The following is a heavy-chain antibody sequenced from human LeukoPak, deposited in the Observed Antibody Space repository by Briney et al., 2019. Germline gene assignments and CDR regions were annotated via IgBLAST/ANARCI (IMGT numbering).Heavy chain of an antibody. J-gene: IGHJ4*02. CDR1: GYTFTDYG. Sequence: ASVKVSCKTSGYTFTDYGISWVRQAPGQGLEWMGWISVYSVNTNYAQKFQGRVTMTRDTSTNTVYMELTSLTSDDTAVYFCARDEIFGVGTHFDYWGQGTLVIVSS. V-gene: IGHV1-18*01. CDR2: ISVYSVNT. CDR3: ARDEIFGVGTHFDY. D-gene: IGHD3-3*01.